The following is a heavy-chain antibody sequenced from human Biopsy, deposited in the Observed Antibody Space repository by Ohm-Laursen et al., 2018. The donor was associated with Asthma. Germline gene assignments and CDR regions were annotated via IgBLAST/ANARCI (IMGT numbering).Heavy chain of an antibody. Sequence: TLSLTCPVSGGSINNFYWSWIRQPPGKGLESIGHVYYSGSTYYNPSLKSRVSISLDTSKNQFSLSLTSVTAADTAVYYCARTTYGHDGFDPWGQGTLVTVSS. J-gene: IGHJ5*02. V-gene: IGHV4-59*06. CDR3: ARTTYGHDGFDP. D-gene: IGHD1-7*01. CDR1: GGSINNFY. CDR2: VYYSGST.